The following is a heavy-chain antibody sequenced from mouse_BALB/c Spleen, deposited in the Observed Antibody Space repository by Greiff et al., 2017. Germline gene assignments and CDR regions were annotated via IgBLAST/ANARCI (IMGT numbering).Heavy chain of an antibody. CDR2: ISDGGSYT. CDR3: ARGEVQAMDY. Sequence: EVQGVESGGGLVKPGGSLKLSCAASGFTFSDYYMYWVRQTPEKRLEWVATISDGGSYTYYPDSVKGRFTISRDNAKNNLYLQMSSLKSEDTAMYYCARGEVQAMDYWGQGTSVTVSS. J-gene: IGHJ4*01. D-gene: IGHD2-14*01. V-gene: IGHV5-4*02. CDR1: GFTFSDYY.